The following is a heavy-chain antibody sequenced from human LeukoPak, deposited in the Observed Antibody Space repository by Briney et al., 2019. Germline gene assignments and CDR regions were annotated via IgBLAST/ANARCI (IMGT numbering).Heavy chain of an antibody. V-gene: IGHV3-23*01. CDR1: GFIFSSYG. D-gene: IGHD4-17*01. J-gene: IGHJ2*01. CDR3: AKVAPLGDGDYWYFDL. CDR2: ISASGGRT. Sequence: PGGSLRLSCAASGFIFSSYGMSRVRQAPGKGLEWVSAISASGGRTNYADSVKGRFTISRDNSKNTLYLQMNSLRAEDTAVYYCAKVAPLGDGDYWYFDLWGRGTLVTVSS.